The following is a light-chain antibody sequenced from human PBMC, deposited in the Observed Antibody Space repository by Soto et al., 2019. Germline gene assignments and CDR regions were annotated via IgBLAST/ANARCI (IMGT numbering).Light chain of an antibody. CDR1: QSVDNNY. V-gene: IGKV3-20*01. CDR2: NAS. J-gene: IGKJ2*01. Sequence: EIVLTQSPGTLSLSPGERVALSCRASQSVDNNYLAWYQQKPGQAPRLLIFNASSRATGTPDRFSGSGSGTDFTLTISRLEPEDFAVYYCQLYGSLPRTFGQGTKLEIK. CDR3: QLYGSLPRT.